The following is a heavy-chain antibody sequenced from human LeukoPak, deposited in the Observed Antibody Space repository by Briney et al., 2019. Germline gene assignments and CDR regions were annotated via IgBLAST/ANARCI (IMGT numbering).Heavy chain of an antibody. CDR2: INQHGTT. CDR1: GFTFSDFW. V-gene: IGHV3-74*01. Sequence: XGSLRLSCAASGFTFSDFWMYWVRHAPGKGLVWISNINQHGTTAYADSVKGRFTISRDNAKNTLYLQMNSLRAEDTAVYYCARVRGGNWGQGTLVTVSS. CDR3: ARVRGGN. J-gene: IGHJ4*02. D-gene: IGHD3-16*01.